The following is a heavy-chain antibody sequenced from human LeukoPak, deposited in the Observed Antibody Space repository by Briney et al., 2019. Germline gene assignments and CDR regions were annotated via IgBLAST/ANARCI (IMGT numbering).Heavy chain of an antibody. V-gene: IGHV1-2*02. CDR1: GYTFTGSY. CDR3: AGGGAFCSITTCHEFDH. J-gene: IGHJ4*02. Sequence: GASLKVSCKTSGYTFTGSYLHWVRQVPGQGLEWMGWANGSTGGTKSAQQFEGRVTMTRDTSNTTGYLELRSLRLDDTATYYCAGGGAFCSITTCHEFDHWGQGTLVILSS. CDR2: ANGSTGGT. D-gene: IGHD2-2*01.